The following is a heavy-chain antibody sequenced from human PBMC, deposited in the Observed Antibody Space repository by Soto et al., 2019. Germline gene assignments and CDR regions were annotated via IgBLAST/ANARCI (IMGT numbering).Heavy chain of an antibody. CDR3: ARERAVAGSFYFEY. D-gene: IGHD6-19*01. CDR1: GYSFTSYG. Sequence: QVHLVQSGAEVKKPGASVKVSCKASGYSFTSYGISWVRQAPGQGLEWMGWISAYNGNTNYAQKLQGSVTMTTDPPTTTAYMELRSLRSDDTAVYYCARERAVAGSFYFEYWGQGTLVTVSS. V-gene: IGHV1-18*01. CDR2: ISAYNGNT. J-gene: IGHJ4*02.